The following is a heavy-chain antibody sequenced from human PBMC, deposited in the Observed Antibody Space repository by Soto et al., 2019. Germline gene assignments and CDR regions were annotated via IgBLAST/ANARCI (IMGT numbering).Heavy chain of an antibody. V-gene: IGHV3-23*01. CDR1: GFTFSTYA. Sequence: EVQLLESGGGLVQPGGSLRLSCAASGFTFSTYAMDWVRQAPGKGLEWVSSLSDNGGTTYYADSVKGRFTISRDNSKNTLYLQMNSLRADDTAVYYCAKNRPTWIQLWSLDYWGQGTLVTGSS. CDR2: LSDNGGTT. CDR3: AKNRPTWIQLWSLDY. J-gene: IGHJ4*02. D-gene: IGHD5-18*01.